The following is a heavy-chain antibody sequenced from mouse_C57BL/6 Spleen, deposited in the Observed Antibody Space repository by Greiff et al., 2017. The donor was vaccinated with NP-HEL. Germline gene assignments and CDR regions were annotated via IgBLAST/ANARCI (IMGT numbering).Heavy chain of an antibody. CDR3: ARRPYYGSSFDCFDY. CDR1: GYTFTSYW. CDR2: IYPGSGST. Sequence: QVQLKQPGAELVKPGASVKMSCKASGYTFTSYWITWVKQRPGQGLEWIGDIYPGSGSTNYNEKFKSKATLTVDTSSSTAYMQLSSLTSEDSAVYYCARRPYYGSSFDCFDYWGQGTTLTVSS. V-gene: IGHV1-55*01. D-gene: IGHD1-1*01. J-gene: IGHJ2*01.